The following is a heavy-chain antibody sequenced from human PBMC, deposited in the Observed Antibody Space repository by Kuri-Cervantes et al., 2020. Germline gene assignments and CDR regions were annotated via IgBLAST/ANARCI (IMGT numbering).Heavy chain of an antibody. CDR3: ARSFSTGHITRRDAFDI. J-gene: IGHJ3*02. V-gene: IGHV4-59*13. Sequence: SETLSLTCTVSGGSISSYYWSWIRQPPGKGLECIGYIYYSGSTNYNPSLKSRVTISVDTSKNQFSLKLSSVTAADTAVYYCARSFSTGHITRRDAFDIWGQGTMVTVSS. CDR1: GGSISSYY. CDR2: IYYSGST. D-gene: IGHD3-3*01.